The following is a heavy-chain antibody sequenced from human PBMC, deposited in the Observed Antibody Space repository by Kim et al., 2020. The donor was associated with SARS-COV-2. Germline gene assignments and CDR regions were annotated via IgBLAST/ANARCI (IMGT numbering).Heavy chain of an antibody. Sequence: GGSLRLSCAASGFTFSSYSMNWVRQAPGKGLEWVSSISSSSSYIYYADSVKGRFTISRDNAKNSLCLQMNSLRAEDTAVYYCARDSYSSGWYPLPSYYFDYWGQGTLVTVSS. CDR1: GFTFSSYS. CDR3: ARDSYSSGWYPLPSYYFDY. V-gene: IGHV3-21*01. CDR2: ISSSSSYI. D-gene: IGHD6-19*01. J-gene: IGHJ4*02.